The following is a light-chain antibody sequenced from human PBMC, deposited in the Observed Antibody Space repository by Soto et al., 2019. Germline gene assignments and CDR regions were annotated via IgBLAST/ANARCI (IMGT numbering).Light chain of an antibody. CDR3: AAWDDSLSAYV. CDR2: EVS. Sequence: QSALTQPASVSGSPGQSITISCTGTSSDVGGYNYVSWYQQHPGKAPKLMIYEVSNRPSGVSNRFSGSKSGTSASLAISGLRSEDEADYYCAAWDDSLSAYVFGTGTKLTVL. J-gene: IGLJ1*01. V-gene: IGLV2-14*01. CDR1: SSDVGGYNY.